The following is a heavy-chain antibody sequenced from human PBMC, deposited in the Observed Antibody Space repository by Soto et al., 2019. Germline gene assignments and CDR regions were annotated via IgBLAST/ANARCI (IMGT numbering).Heavy chain of an antibody. CDR1: GYTFTSYA. D-gene: IGHD4-17*01. V-gene: IGHV1-3*01. J-gene: IGHJ4*02. CDR2: INAGNGNT. Sequence: ASVKVSCKASGYTFTSYAIHWVRQAPGQRLEWMGWINAGNGNTKYSQKFQGRVTITRDTSASTAYMELSSLRSKDTAVFYCARGDYGAEIDYWGPGTLVTVSS. CDR3: ARGDYGAEIDY.